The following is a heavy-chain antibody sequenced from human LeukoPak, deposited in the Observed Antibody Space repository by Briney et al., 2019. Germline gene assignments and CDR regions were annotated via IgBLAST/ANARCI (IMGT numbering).Heavy chain of an antibody. J-gene: IGHJ4*02. Sequence: GGSLRLSCAASGFTVSSNYMSWVRQAPGKGLEWVSIIYSGGNTYYADSVQGRFTISRDNSKDTLYLQMNSLTAEDTAVYYCARDSHGTVSTRWGQGTLVTVSS. CDR1: GFTVSSNY. CDR2: IYSGGNT. CDR3: ARDSHGTVSTR. D-gene: IGHD2/OR15-2a*01. V-gene: IGHV3-53*01.